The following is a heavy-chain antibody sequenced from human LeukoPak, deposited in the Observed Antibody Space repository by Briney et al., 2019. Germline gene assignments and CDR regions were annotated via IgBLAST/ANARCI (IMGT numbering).Heavy chain of an antibody. Sequence: VASVKVSCRASGGTFSSYAISWVRQAPGQGLEWMGGIIPIFGTANYAQKFQGRVTITADESTSTAYMELSSLRSEDTAVYYCARVAPYPYWGQGTLVTVSS. CDR1: GGTFSSYA. CDR2: IIPIFGTA. V-gene: IGHV1-69*01. CDR3: ARVAPYPY. J-gene: IGHJ4*02.